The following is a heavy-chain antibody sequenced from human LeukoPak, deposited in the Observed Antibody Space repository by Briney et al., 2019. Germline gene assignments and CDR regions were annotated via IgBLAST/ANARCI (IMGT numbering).Heavy chain of an antibody. V-gene: IGHV1-8*01. J-gene: IGHJ6*03. D-gene: IGHD3-3*01. CDR2: MNPNSGNT. CDR1: GYTFTSYD. Sequence: ASVKVSCKASGYTFTSYDINWVRQATGQGLEWMGWMNPNSGNTGYAQEFQGRVTMTRNTSISTAYMELSSLRSEDTAVYYCARLRFLEWLLPAYYYYYYMDVWGKGTTVTVSS. CDR3: ARLRFLEWLLPAYYYYYYMDV.